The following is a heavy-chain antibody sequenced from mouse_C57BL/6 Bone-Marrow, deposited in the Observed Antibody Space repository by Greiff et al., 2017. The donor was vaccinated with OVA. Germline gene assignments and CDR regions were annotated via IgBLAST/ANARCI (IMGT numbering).Heavy chain of an antibody. CDR1: GFTFSDYG. J-gene: IGHJ3*01. D-gene: IGHD1-2*01. CDR3: AIIPWFAY. Sequence: DVMLVESGGGLVKPGGSLKLSCAASGFTFSDYGMHWVRQAPEKGLEWVAYISSGSSTIYYADTVKGRFTISRDNAKNTLFLQMTSLRSEDTAMYYCAIIPWFAYWGQGTRVTVSA. V-gene: IGHV5-17*01. CDR2: ISSGSSTI.